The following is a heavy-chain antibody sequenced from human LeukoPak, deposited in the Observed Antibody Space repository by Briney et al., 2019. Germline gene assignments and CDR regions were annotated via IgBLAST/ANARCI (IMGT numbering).Heavy chain of an antibody. CDR1: GYSFTTHW. CDR3: ARAVHDDAFDI. V-gene: IGHV1-2*02. Sequence: GESLKISCKASGYSFTTHWIGWVRQAPGQGLEWMGWINPNSGVTNYTQRLQGRVTLTRDTSTSTAYIDLSSLRFDDTVVYFCARAVHDDAFDIWGQGTMVTVSS. J-gene: IGHJ3*02. CDR2: INPNSGVT.